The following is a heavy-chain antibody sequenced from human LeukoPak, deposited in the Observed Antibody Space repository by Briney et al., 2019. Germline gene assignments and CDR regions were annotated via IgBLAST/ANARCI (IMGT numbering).Heavy chain of an antibody. CDR3: ARALEMATIFSTYFDY. J-gene: IGHJ4*02. CDR2: ISTIGIT. D-gene: IGHD5-24*01. Sequence: SETLSLTCTVSSGSISSSNYYWSWIRQPAGKGLEWIGRISTIGITNYNPSLNSRVTISIDTSKNQFSLKLSSVTAADTAVYYCARALEMATIFSTYFDYWGQGTLVTVSS. V-gene: IGHV4-61*02. CDR1: SGSISSSNYY.